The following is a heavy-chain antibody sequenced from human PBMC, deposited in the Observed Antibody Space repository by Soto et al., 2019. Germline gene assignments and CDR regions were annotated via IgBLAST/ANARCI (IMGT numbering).Heavy chain of an antibody. Sequence: GASVKVSCKASGFTFTSSAVQWVRQARGQRLEWIGWIVVGSGNTNYAQKFQERVTITRDMSTSTAYMELSSLRSEDTAVYYCASGTGFWSGYSDAFDIWGQGTMVTVSS. CDR1: GFTFTSSA. CDR2: IVVGSGNT. CDR3: ASGTGFWSGYSDAFDI. J-gene: IGHJ3*02. V-gene: IGHV1-58*01. D-gene: IGHD3-3*01.